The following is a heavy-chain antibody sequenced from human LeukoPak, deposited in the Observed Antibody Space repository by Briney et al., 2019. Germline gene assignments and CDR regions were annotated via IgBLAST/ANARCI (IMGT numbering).Heavy chain of an antibody. V-gene: IGHV3-21*01. CDR1: GFTFSNYN. J-gene: IGHJ4*02. CDR2: ISGDGVYI. CDR3: VMDWGFPLYYFDS. D-gene: IGHD3-16*01. Sequence: GGSLRLSCAASGFTFSNYNMNWVCQAPGKGLEWVSSISGDGVYIFYADSLKGRFTISRDNAKNSLYLQMNSLRAEDTAVYYCVMDWGFPLYYFDSWGQGTLVTVSS.